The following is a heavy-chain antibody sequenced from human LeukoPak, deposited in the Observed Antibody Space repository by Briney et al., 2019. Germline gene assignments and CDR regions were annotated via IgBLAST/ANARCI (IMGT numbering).Heavy chain of an antibody. CDR2: INSDGSST. D-gene: IGHD1-26*01. J-gene: IGHJ3*02. Sequence: GGSLRLSCAASGFTFSSYWMHWVRQAPGKGLVWVSRINSDGSSTSYADSVKGRFTISRDNAKKTLYLQMTSLRAEDTAVYYCARTTETPSIVGATTDAFDIWGQGTMVTVSS. V-gene: IGHV3-74*01. CDR3: ARTTETPSIVGATTDAFDI. CDR1: GFTFSSYW.